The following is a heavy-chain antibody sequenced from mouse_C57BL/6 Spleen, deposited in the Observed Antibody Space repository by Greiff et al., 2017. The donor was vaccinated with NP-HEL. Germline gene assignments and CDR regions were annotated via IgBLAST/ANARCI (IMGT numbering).Heavy chain of an antibody. Sequence: QVQLQQSGPELVKPGASVKISCKASGYAFSSSWMNWVKQRPGKGLEWIGRIYPGDGDTNYNGKFKDKATLTADKSSSTAYMQLSSLTSEDSAVYFCARSITTVFDYWGQGTTLTVSS. CDR2: IYPGDGDT. J-gene: IGHJ2*01. CDR1: GYAFSSSW. V-gene: IGHV1-82*01. CDR3: ARSITTVFDY. D-gene: IGHD1-1*01.